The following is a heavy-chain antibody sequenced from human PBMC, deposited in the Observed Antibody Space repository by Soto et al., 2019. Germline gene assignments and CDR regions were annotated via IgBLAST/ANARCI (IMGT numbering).Heavy chain of an antibody. Sequence: QVQLVQSGTEVKKPGSSVKVSCKASGGTFRNYPINWVRQAPGQGLEWMGSIFPLTDIPDYAQNFQARLTISTDKSTSTAYMALSSLTSDDTAMYDGARGPLVVLNYFESWGQGTLVTVSS. V-gene: IGHV1-69*02. J-gene: IGHJ4*02. CDR3: ARGPLVVLNYFES. CDR2: IFPLTDIP. CDR1: GGTFRNYP.